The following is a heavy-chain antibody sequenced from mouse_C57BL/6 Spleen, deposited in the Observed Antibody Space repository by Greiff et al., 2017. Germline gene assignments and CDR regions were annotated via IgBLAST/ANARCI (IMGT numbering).Heavy chain of an antibody. CDR2: IYPGSGST. J-gene: IGHJ1*03. CDR3: ASYGSSDWYFDV. CDR1: GYTFTSYW. Sequence: QVQLQQSGAELVKPGASVKMSCKASGYTFTSYWITWVKQRPGQGLEWIGDIYPGSGSTNYNEKFKSKATLTVDTSSSTAYMQLSSLTSEDSAVYYCASYGSSDWYFDVWGTGTTVTVSS. D-gene: IGHD1-1*01. V-gene: IGHV1-55*01.